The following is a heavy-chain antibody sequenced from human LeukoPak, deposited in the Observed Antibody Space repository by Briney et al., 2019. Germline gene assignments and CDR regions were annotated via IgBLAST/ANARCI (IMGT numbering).Heavy chain of an antibody. D-gene: IGHD2-15*01. Sequence: SETLSLTCTVSGGSISSSSYYWGWIRQPPGKGLEWIGSIYYSGSTYYNPSLKSRVTVSVDTSKNQFSLKLSSVTAADTAVYYCARDTNCSGGSCFRLWGQGTLVTVSS. CDR1: GGSISSSSYY. J-gene: IGHJ4*02. CDR3: ARDTNCSGGSCFRL. V-gene: IGHV4-39*07. CDR2: IYYSGST.